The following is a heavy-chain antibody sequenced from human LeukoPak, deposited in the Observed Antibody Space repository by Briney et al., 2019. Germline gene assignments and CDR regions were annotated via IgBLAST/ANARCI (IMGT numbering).Heavy chain of an antibody. D-gene: IGHD3-10*01. J-gene: IGHJ6*03. Sequence: GESLKISFKGSGYRFNSYWIGWVRQMPGKGLEWMGIIYPGDSDTRYSPSFQGQVTISADKYISTAYLQWSSLRASDAAMYYCARPYYYGSGSRGSHYYYYMDVWGKGTTVTVSS. CDR1: GYRFNSYW. V-gene: IGHV5-51*01. CDR2: IYPGDSDT. CDR3: ARPYYYGSGSRGSHYYYYMDV.